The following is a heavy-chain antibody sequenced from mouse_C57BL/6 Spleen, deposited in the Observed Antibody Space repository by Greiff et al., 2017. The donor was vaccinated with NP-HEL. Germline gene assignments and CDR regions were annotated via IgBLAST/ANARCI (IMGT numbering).Heavy chain of an antibody. J-gene: IGHJ2*01. CDR2: IDPSDSYT. V-gene: IGHV1-69*01. D-gene: IGHD2-3*01. CDR1: GYTFTSYW. Sequence: QVQLQQPGAELVMPGASVKLSCKASGYTFTSYWMHWVKQRPGQGLEWIGEIDPSDSYTNSNQKFKGKSTLTVDKSSSTAYMQLSSLTSEDSAVYYCARFDGYYFDYWGQGTTLTVSS. CDR3: ARFDGYYFDY.